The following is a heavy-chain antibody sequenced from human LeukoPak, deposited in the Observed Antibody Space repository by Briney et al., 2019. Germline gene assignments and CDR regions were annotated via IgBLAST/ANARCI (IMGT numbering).Heavy chain of an antibody. D-gene: IGHD3-16*01. CDR3: ARAANYDYARFDP. J-gene: IGHJ5*02. V-gene: IGHV4-39*07. CDR1: GGSINSSSYY. CDR2: IYYGGST. Sequence: SETLSLTCTVSGGSINSSSYYWGWIRQPPGKGLEWIGTIYYGGSTYYNPSLKSRVIISEDTSKNQFSLNLNSVTAADTAVYYCARAANYDYARFDPWGQGTLVTVSS.